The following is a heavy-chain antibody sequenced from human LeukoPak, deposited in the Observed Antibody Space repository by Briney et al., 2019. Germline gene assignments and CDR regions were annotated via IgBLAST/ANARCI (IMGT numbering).Heavy chain of an antibody. D-gene: IGHD2-2*01. J-gene: IGHJ4*02. CDR3: AREEPPTMPCDY. CDR2: IIPIFGTA. CDR1: GGTFSSYA. V-gene: IGHV1-69*13. Sequence: SVKVSRKASGGTFSSYAISWVRQAPGQGREWMGGIIPIFGTANYAQKFQGRVTITADESTSTAYMELSSLRSEDTAVYYCAREEPPTMPCDYWGQGTLVTVSS.